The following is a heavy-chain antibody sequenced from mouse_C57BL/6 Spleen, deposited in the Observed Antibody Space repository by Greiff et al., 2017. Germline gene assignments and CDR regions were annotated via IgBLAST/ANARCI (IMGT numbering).Heavy chain of an antibody. D-gene: IGHD2-1*01. CDR1: GYAFSSYW. Sequence: VQLQQSGAELVKPGASVKISCKASGYAFSSYWMNWVKQRPGKGLEWIGQIYPGDGDTNYNGKFKGKATLTADKSSCTAYMQLNGLTSEDSAVYFCARCDYGNYYAMDYWGQGTSVTVSS. CDR3: ARCDYGNYYAMDY. J-gene: IGHJ4*01. CDR2: IYPGDGDT. V-gene: IGHV1-80*01.